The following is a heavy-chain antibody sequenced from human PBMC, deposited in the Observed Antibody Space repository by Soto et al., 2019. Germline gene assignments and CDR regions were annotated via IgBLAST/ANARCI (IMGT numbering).Heavy chain of an antibody. CDR2: VIPVFNTS. CDR1: GGAFGRYS. D-gene: IGHD4-17*01. J-gene: IGHJ4*02. Sequence: QVQLEQSGPEVKRPGTSVKVSCKASGGAFGRYSVSWARQAPGQGLEWIGGVIPVFNTSNYSLKFQGRVAISADESTSTVFMELRSLRSEDTALYYCARGDEMTAVTIFEYWGQGTLVTVSS. V-gene: IGHV1-69*01. CDR3: ARGDEMTAVTIFEY.